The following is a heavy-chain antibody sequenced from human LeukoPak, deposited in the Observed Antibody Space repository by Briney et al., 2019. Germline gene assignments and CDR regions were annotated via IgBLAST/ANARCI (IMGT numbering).Heavy chain of an antibody. CDR3: AKIQRRVDAFDI. J-gene: IGHJ3*02. Sequence: GGSLRLSCAASGFTFSSYGMHWVRQAPGKGLEWVAFIRYDGSNKYYADSVKGRFTISRDNSKNTLYLQMNSLRAEDTAVYYCAKIQRRVDAFDIWGQGTMVTVSS. D-gene: IGHD1-1*01. CDR1: GFTFSSYG. CDR2: IRYDGSNK. V-gene: IGHV3-30*02.